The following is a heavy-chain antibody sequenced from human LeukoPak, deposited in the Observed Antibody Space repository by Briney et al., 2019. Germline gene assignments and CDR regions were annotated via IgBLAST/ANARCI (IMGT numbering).Heavy chain of an antibody. D-gene: IGHD6-6*01. CDR2: IRSKANSYAT. V-gene: IGHV3-73*01. J-gene: IGHJ4*02. CDR1: GFTFSGSA. CDR3: TRFEYSSSQ. Sequence: PGGSLRLSCAASGFTFSGSAMHWVRQASGKGLEWVGRIRSKANSYATAYAASVKGRFAISRDDSKNTAYLQMNSLKTEDTAVYYCTRFEYSSSQGGQGTLVTVSS.